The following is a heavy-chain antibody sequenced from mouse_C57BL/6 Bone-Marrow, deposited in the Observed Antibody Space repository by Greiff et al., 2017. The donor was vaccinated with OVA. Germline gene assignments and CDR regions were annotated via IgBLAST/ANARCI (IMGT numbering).Heavy chain of an antibody. J-gene: IGHJ2*01. D-gene: IGHD1-1*01. V-gene: IGHV5-9*01. CDR2: ISGGGGNT. Sequence: EVKLVESGGGLVKPGGSLKLSCAASGFTFSSYTMSWVRQTPEKRLEWVATISGGGGNTYYPDSVKGRFTISRDNAKNTLYLQMSSLRSEDMALYYCARHYYGSSYLYYFDYWGQGTTLTVSS. CDR3: ARHYYGSSYLYYFDY. CDR1: GFTFSSYT.